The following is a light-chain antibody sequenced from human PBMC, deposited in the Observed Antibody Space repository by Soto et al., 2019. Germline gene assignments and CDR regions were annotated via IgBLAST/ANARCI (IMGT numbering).Light chain of an antibody. CDR2: DVS. CDR1: SSDVGGYNY. J-gene: IGLJ2*01. V-gene: IGLV2-14*01. Sequence: QSALTQPASVSGSPGQSITISCTGTSSDVGGYNYVSWYQQHPGKAPKLMIYDVSNRPSGVSNRFSGSKSDNTASLAISGLQAEDEADIYCSSYTSTSAVVFGGGTKLTVL. CDR3: SSYTSTSAVV.